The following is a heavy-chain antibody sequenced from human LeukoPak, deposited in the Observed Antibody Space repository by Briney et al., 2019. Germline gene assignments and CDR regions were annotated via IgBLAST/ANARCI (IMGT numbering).Heavy chain of an antibody. Sequence: PSETLSLTCTVSGGSISSSSYYWGWIRQPPGKGLEWIGSIYYSGSTYYNPSLKSRVTISVDTSKNQFSLKLSSVTAADTAVYYCGRAGADSGGYYTIDYWGQGTLVTVSP. J-gene: IGHJ4*02. CDR1: GGSISSSSYY. CDR2: IYYSGST. D-gene: IGHD3-22*01. CDR3: GRAGADSGGYYTIDY. V-gene: IGHV4-39*01.